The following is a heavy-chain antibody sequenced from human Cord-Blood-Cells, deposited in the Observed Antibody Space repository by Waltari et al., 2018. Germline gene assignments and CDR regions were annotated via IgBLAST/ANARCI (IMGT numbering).Heavy chain of an antibody. Sequence: EVQLVQSGAEVKKPGESLKISCKGSGYSFTSYWLGWVRQMPGKGREWMGIIYPGDSDTRYSPSFQGQVTISADKSISTAYLQWSSLKASDTAMYYCASLGGAPGYSSSWDNDAFDIWGQGTMVTVSS. CDR3: ASLGGAPGYSSSWDNDAFDI. CDR2: IYPGDSDT. D-gene: IGHD6-13*01. V-gene: IGHV5-51*01. J-gene: IGHJ3*02. CDR1: GYSFTSYW.